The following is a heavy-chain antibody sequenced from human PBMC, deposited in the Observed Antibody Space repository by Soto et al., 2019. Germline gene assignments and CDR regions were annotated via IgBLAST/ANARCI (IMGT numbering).Heavy chain of an antibody. Sequence: EVQLVQSGGGRVQPGGSLKLSCEASGFTFSVSAIHWVRLASGKGLEWVGRIRTRKNRYVTTYAASVKGRFSLSRDDSKNTAYLQMNSLKPEDTAVYYCASIEYGLDVWGQGTTVIVS. V-gene: IGHV3-73*02. J-gene: IGHJ6*02. CDR3: ASIEYGLDV. CDR2: IRTRKNRYVT. CDR1: GFTFSVSA. D-gene: IGHD6-6*01.